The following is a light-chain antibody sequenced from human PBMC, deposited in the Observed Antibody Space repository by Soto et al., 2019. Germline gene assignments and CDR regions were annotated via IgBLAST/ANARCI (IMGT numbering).Light chain of an antibody. CDR2: GAS. Sequence: DIVLTQSPGTLSLSPGERAALSCRASQSVSSKFLAWYQQKPGQAPRLLIYGASNRATGIPDRFSGSGSGTDFTLIISSLEPEDFEVYYCQQHDTSHLTLGGGTKVDIK. CDR3: QQHDTSHLT. V-gene: IGKV3-20*01. J-gene: IGKJ4*01. CDR1: QSVSSKF.